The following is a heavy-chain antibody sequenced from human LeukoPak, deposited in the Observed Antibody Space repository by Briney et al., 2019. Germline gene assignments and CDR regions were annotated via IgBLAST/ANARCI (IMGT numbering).Heavy chain of an antibody. CDR3: ATDLVVVLPAAYDN. CDR2: LSSSGGST. Sequence: GGSLRLSCSASGFIFSNYVMSWVRQSPGKGLEWVSTLSSSGGSTYHADSVKGRFTIFRDNSKNTLYLQMNSLRAEDTAVYYCATDLVVVLPAAYDNWGQGALVTVSS. D-gene: IGHD2-2*01. J-gene: IGHJ4*02. V-gene: IGHV3-23*01. CDR1: GFIFSNYV.